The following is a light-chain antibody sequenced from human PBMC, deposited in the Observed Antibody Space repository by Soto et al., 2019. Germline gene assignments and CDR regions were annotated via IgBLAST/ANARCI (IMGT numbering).Light chain of an antibody. CDR2: EVS. J-gene: IGLJ2*01. Sequence: QSVLTQPPSASGSPGQSVAISCTRTSSDIGAYKFVSWYQQHPGKAPKLIIYEVSIRPSGVPDRFSGSKSGNTASLTVSGLLAEDEADYYCSLYAGTNSVVFGGGTKLTVL. CDR3: SLYAGTNSVV. CDR1: SSDIGAYKF. V-gene: IGLV2-8*01.